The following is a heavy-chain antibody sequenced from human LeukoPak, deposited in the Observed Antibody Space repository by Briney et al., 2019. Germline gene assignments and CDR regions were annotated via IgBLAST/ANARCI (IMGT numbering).Heavy chain of an antibody. V-gene: IGHV3-21*01. D-gene: IGHD3-22*01. CDR1: GFTFSSYS. J-gene: IGHJ4*02. Sequence: NPGGSLRLSCAASGFTFSSYSMNWVRQAPGKGLEWVSSISSSSSYIYYADSVKGRFTISRDNAKNSLYLQMNSLRAEDTAVYYRASRIRPDSSGYTLAHWGQGTLVTVSS. CDR2: ISSSSSYI. CDR3: ASRIRPDSSGYTLAH.